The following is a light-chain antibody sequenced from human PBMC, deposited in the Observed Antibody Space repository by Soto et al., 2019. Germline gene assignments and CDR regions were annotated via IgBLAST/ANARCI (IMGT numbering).Light chain of an antibody. Sequence: SYELTQPLSVSVALGQTARITCGGNNSGSKNVHWYQQKPGQAPVLGISRHSYRPSGIPERFSGSNSGNTATLTISRAQAGDEADYYCQVWDSSTASVFGTGTKPTVL. CDR1: NSGSKN. V-gene: IGLV3-9*01. J-gene: IGLJ1*01. CDR3: QVWDSSTASV. CDR2: RHS.